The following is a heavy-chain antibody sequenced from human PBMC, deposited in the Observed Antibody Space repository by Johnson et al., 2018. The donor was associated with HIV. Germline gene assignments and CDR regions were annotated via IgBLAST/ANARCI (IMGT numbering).Heavy chain of an antibody. CDR2: IRYDGSNK. CDR3: ARDNQQAFDI. J-gene: IGHJ3*02. D-gene: IGHD1-14*01. V-gene: IGHV3-30*02. Sequence: QVQLVESGGGVVQPGGSLRLSCAASGFTFSSYGMHWVRQAPGKGLEWVAFIRYDGSNKYYVDSVKGRFIISRDNSKNTLYLQMNSLRAEDTAVYYCARDNQQAFDIWGQGTMVTVSS. CDR1: GFTFSSYG.